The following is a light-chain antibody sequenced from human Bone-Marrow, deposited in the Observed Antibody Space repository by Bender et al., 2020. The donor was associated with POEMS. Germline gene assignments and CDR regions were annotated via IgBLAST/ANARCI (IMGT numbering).Light chain of an antibody. CDR3: QVWDSSGDNLYV. Sequence: SYVLTQPPSVSVAPGQTARITCGGDNIGAKSVEWYQQQPGQAPVLVVYDDGARPSGIPRRFSGLNSGNTATLTISRVEAGDEADYYCQVWDSSGDNLYVFGPGTKVTVV. J-gene: IGLJ1*01. CDR2: DDG. V-gene: IGLV3-21*02. CDR1: NIGAKS.